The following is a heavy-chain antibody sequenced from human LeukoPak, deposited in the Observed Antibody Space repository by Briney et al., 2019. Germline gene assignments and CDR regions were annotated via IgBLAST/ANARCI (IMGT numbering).Heavy chain of an antibody. CDR2: IIPIFGTA. CDR3: ARERGDDIVVVVAATTWFDP. J-gene: IGHJ5*02. V-gene: IGHV1-69*05. D-gene: IGHD2-15*01. Sequence: SVKVSCKASGGTFSNYAISWVRQAPGQGLEWMGRIIPIFGTANYAQKFQGRVTITTDESTSTAYMELSSLRSEDTAVYYCARERGDDIVVVVAATTWFDPWGQGTLVTVSS. CDR1: GGTFSNYA.